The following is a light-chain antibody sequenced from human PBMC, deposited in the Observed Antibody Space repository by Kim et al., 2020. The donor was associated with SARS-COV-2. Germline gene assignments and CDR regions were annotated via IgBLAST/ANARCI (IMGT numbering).Light chain of an antibody. J-gene: IGKJ2*01. CDR3: QQRSNCNPYT. CDR1: QSVSSY. Sequence: EIVLTQSPATLSLSPGERATLSCRASQSVSSYLAWYQQKPGQAPRLLIYDASNRATGIPTRFSGSGSGTDFTLTISSLEPEDFAVYYCQQRSNCNPYTIGQGTKLEIK. CDR2: DAS. V-gene: IGKV3-11*01.